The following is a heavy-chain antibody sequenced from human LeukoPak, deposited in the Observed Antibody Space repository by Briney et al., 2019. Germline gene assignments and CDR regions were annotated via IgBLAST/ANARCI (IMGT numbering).Heavy chain of an antibody. CDR3: ARHGWNYGWFDP. V-gene: IGHV4-4*09. D-gene: IGHD1-7*01. CDR1: GGSISSYY. Sequence: SSETLSLTCTVSGGSISSYYWSWIRQPPGKGLEWIGYIYTSGSTNYNPSLKSRVTISVDTSKNPFSLKLSSVTAADTAVYYCARHGWNYGWFDPWGQGTLVTVSS. J-gene: IGHJ5*02. CDR2: IYTSGST.